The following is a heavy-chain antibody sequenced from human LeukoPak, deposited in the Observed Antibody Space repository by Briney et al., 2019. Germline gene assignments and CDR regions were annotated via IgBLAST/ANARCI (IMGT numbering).Heavy chain of an antibody. Sequence: PSETLSLTCTVSGGSIRSYYWSWIRQPPGKGLEWIGEINHSGSANNNPSLKSRVIMSLDTSKNQFSLKLSSVTAADTAVYYCARVEEGYGSGRRENYYYYYMDVWGKGTTVTISS. V-gene: IGHV4-34*01. CDR1: GGSIRSYY. J-gene: IGHJ6*03. CDR2: INHSGSA. D-gene: IGHD3-10*01. CDR3: ARVEEGYGSGRRENYYYYYMDV.